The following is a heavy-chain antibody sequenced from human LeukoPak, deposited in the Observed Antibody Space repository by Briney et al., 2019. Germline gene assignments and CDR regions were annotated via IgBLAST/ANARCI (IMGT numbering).Heavy chain of an antibody. Sequence: TGGSLRLSCAASGFTFSSYSMNWVRQAPGKGLEWVSSISSSSSYIYYADSVKGRFTISRDNAKNSLYLQMNSLRAEDTAVYYCARDPGHIAGTANFDYWGQGTLVTVSS. J-gene: IGHJ4*02. CDR2: ISSSSSYI. CDR3: ARDPGHIAGTANFDY. V-gene: IGHV3-21*01. D-gene: IGHD1-7*01. CDR1: GFTFSSYS.